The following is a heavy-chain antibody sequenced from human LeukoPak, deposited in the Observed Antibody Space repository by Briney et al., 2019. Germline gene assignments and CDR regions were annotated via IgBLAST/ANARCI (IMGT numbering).Heavy chain of an antibody. J-gene: IGHJ3*02. V-gene: IGHV1-2*02. CDR3: ARGPSRTVTTEDYAFDI. Sequence: GASVKVSCKASGYTFTGYYMHWVQQAPGQGLEWMGWINPNSGGTNYAQKFQGRVTMTTSTSTSTAYMELSSLRSEDTAVYYCARGPSRTVTTEDYAFDIWGQGTMVTVSS. CDR2: INPNSGGT. CDR1: GYTFTGYY. D-gene: IGHD4-17*01.